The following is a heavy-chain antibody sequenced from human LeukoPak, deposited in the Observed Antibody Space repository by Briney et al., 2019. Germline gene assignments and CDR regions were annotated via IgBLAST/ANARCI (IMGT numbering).Heavy chain of an antibody. V-gene: IGHV4-59*01. J-gene: IGHJ5*02. CDR2: IYYSGST. CDR3: ARVLGHDFWSRYYGNWSDP. CDR1: GGSISSYD. Sequence: PWETLSLTCTASGGSISSYDLSWVRQPPGKGLEWIGDIYYSGSTNYNPAFKRRVTISVDPSKNPFSLQQSSVTAAATAAYYRARVLGHDFWSRYYGNWSDPWGQPTLLTVSS. D-gene: IGHD3-3*01.